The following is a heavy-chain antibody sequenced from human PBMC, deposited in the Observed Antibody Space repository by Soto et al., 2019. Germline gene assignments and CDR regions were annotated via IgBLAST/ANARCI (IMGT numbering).Heavy chain of an antibody. D-gene: IGHD3-10*02. CDR2: INAGNGSR. J-gene: IGHJ4*02. Sequence: QVQLVQSGAEEKKPGASVKVSCKASGYTFTTYGMHWVRQAPGQRLEWMGWINAGNGSRKYSPKFQGRVTITRDTAASTAYLELRSLRSEDAAAYYCSSGELLCVYWGQGTLVTVSS. V-gene: IGHV1-3*05. CDR1: GYTFTTYG. CDR3: SSGELLCVY.